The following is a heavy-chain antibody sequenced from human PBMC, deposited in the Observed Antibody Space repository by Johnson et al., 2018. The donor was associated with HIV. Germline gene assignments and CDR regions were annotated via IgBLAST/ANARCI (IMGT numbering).Heavy chain of an antibody. V-gene: IGHV3-23*04. D-gene: IGHD1-26*01. J-gene: IGHJ3*02. Sequence: VQLVESGGGLVQPGGSLRLSCAASGFTFSSYAMSWVRQAPRKGLEWVSAISGSGASTYSADSVKGRCTISRDNAKSSLYLQMNSLRVEDTALYYCARGRPWGWELRRDAFDIWGQGTLVTVSS. CDR3: ARGRPWGWELRRDAFDI. CDR1: GFTFSSYA. CDR2: ISGSGAST.